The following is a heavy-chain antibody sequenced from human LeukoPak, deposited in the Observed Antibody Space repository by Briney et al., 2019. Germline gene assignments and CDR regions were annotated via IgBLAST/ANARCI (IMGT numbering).Heavy chain of an antibody. D-gene: IGHD2-2*01. CDR3: ARGDNAYDS. J-gene: IGHJ4*02. Sequence: SQTLSLTCAISGDSVSSNSAVWNWIRQSPSRGLEWLGRTYYRSTWYNDCAVSVKGRITINPDTSKNQFSLQLNSVTPEDTAIYYCARGDNAYDSWGQGTLVTVSS. CDR1: GDSVSSNSAV. V-gene: IGHV6-1*01. CDR2: TYYRSTWYN.